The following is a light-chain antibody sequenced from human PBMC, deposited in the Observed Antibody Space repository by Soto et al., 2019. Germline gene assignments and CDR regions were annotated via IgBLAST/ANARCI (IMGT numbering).Light chain of an antibody. CDR3: QQYNSYLT. CDR2: DAS. CDR1: QSISSW. Sequence: DIQMTQSPSTLSASVGDRVTITCRASQSISSWLAWYQQKPVKAPKLLIYDASSLESGVPSRFSGSGSRTEFTLTISSLQPDDFATYYCQQYNSYLTFGQGTKVEIK. V-gene: IGKV1-5*01. J-gene: IGKJ1*01.